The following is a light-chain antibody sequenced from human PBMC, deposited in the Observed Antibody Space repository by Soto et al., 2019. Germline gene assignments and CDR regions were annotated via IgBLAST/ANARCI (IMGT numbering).Light chain of an antibody. CDR3: SSYTTSTPPFV. V-gene: IGLV2-14*01. J-gene: IGLJ1*01. CDR1: SGDVGGYDY. Sequence: QSALTQPASVSGSPGQSITISCTGSSGDVGGYDYVSWYQHHPGKAPKLMIYEVSNRPSGVSNRFSGSKSDNTASLTISGLQAEDEADYYCSSYTTSTPPFVFGTGTKLTVL. CDR2: EVS.